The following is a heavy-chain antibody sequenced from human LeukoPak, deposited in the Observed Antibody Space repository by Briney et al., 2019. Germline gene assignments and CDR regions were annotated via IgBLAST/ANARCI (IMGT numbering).Heavy chain of an antibody. CDR1: GFTFSNYG. V-gene: IGHV3-33*01. Sequence: GRSLRLSCAASGFTFSNYGMHWVRQAPGKGLEGVAVMWYDESKEYSGDSVKGRFTISRDKSKNTLYLQMNSLKVEDTAVYYCARDPYYGSGKYYHGMDLWGQGTTVTVSS. CDR2: MWYDESKE. J-gene: IGHJ6*02. CDR3: ARDPYYGSGKYYHGMDL. D-gene: IGHD3-10*01.